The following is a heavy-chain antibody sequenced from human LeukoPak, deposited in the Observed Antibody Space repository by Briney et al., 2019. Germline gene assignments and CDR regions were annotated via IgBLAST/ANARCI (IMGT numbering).Heavy chain of an antibody. CDR3: ARDCAQWLAFKGFDY. Sequence: GGSLRLSCAASGFTFSSYWMSWVRQAPGKGLEWVANIKQDGSEKYYVDSVKGRFTISRDNAKNSLCLQMNSLRAEDTAVYYCARDCAQWLAFKGFDYWGQGTLVTVSS. V-gene: IGHV3-7*01. D-gene: IGHD6-19*01. CDR1: GFTFSSYW. J-gene: IGHJ4*02. CDR2: IKQDGSEK.